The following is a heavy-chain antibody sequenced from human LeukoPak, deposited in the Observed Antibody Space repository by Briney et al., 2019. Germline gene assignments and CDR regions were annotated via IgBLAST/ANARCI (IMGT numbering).Heavy chain of an antibody. D-gene: IGHD5-18*01. CDR2: ISSSSSYI. J-gene: IGHJ4*02. CDR1: GFTFSNYE. Sequence: PGGSLRLSCAASGFTFSNYEMHWVRQAPGKGLEWVSSISSSSSYIYYADSVKGRFTISRDNAKNSLYLQMNSLRAEDTAVYYCARADWDTAMIDYWGQGTLVTVSS. V-gene: IGHV3-21*01. CDR3: ARADWDTAMIDY.